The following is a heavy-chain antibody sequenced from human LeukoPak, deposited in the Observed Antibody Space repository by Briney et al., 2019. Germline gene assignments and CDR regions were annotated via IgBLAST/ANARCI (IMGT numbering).Heavy chain of an antibody. CDR2: ISYDGSNK. CDR1: GFTFSSYG. V-gene: IGHV3-30*18. D-gene: IGHD6-13*01. Sequence: GRSLRLSCAASGFTFSSYGMHWVCQAPGKGLEWVAVISYDGSNKYYADSVKGRFTISRDNSKNTLYLQMNSLRAEDTAVYYCAKDIRQQLVRWFDPWGQGTLVTVSS. J-gene: IGHJ5*02. CDR3: AKDIRQQLVRWFDP.